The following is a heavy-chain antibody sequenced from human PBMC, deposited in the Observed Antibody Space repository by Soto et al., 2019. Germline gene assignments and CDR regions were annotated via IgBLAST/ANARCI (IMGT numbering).Heavy chain of an antibody. CDR3: ARGLFTMVRGVRNYYYMDV. Sequence: ETLSLTCTVSGGSISSYYWSWIRQPPGKGLEWIGYIYYSGSTNYNPSLKSRVTISVDTSKNQFSLKLSSVTAADTAVYYCARGLFTMVRGVRNYYYMDVWGKGTTVTVSS. CDR1: GGSISSYY. CDR2: IYYSGST. J-gene: IGHJ6*03. D-gene: IGHD3-10*01. V-gene: IGHV4-59*01.